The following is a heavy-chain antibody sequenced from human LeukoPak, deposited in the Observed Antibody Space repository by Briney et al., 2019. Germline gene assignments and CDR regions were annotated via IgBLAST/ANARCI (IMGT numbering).Heavy chain of an antibody. CDR2: ISYSGNT. J-gene: IGHJ5*02. CDR1: GGSISSYY. Sequence: SETLSLTCTLSGGSISSYYWSWIRQPPGKGLEWIGYISYSGNTNYNPSLKSRVTISVDTSKNQFSLKLSSVTAADTAVYYCARDYNGSTRFDPWGQEPWSPSPQ. CDR3: ARDYNGSTRFDP. V-gene: IGHV4-59*01. D-gene: IGHD3-10*01.